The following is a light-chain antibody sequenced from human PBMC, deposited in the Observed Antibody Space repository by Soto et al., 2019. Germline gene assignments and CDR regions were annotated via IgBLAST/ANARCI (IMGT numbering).Light chain of an antibody. CDR3: SSYTGSSTVV. J-gene: IGLJ2*01. CDR2: EGN. CDR1: SDVVGNYNL. Sequence: QSALTQPASVSGSPGQSITISCTGTSDVVGNYNLVSWYQQHPGKAPKLIIYEGNKRPSGVSNRFSGSKSANTASLTISGLRAEDEADYYCSSYTGSSTVVFGGGTKLTVL. V-gene: IGLV2-14*02.